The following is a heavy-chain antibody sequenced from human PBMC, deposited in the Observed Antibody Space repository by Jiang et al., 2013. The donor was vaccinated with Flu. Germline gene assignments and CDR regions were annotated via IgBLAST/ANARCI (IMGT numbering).Heavy chain of an antibody. D-gene: IGHD1-26*01. J-gene: IGHJ3*02. CDR1: GFTFNTYS. CDR2: ISSSSSYI. CDR3: ARDLNRSYLSAFDI. Sequence: QLLESGGGVVQPGRSLRLSCAASGFTFNTYSMNWVRQAPGKGLEWVSSISSSSSYIYYADSVKGRFTISRDNAKNSLYLQMNSLRAEDTAVYYCARDLNRSYLSAFDIWGQGTMVTVSS. V-gene: IGHV3-21*01.